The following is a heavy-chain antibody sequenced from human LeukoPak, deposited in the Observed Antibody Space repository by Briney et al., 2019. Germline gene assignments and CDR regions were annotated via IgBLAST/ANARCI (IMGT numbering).Heavy chain of an antibody. CDR3: AREQPAGSTDY. CDR1: GLIFSSYS. V-gene: IGHV3-64*01. CDR2: ISPDGTKA. Sequence: PGGSLRLSCAASGLIFSSYSMHWVRQAPGKGLEYVSVISPDGTKAYYTNSVRGRFTISRDNSKNALYLQMGSLRDEDTAMYFCAREQPAGSTDYWGQGTLATVSS. J-gene: IGHJ4*02. D-gene: IGHD2-2*01.